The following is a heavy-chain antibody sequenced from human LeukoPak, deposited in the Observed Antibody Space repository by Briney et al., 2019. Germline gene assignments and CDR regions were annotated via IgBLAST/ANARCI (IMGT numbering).Heavy chain of an antibody. Sequence: GASVKVSCKASGYTFTSYDINWVRQAPGQGLEWMGWMNPNSANTGYAQKFQGRVTMTTDTSTSTAYMELRSLRSDDTAVYYCARASEQLRYFDWLLEDSDAFDIWGQGTMVTVSS. D-gene: IGHD3-9*01. CDR1: GYTFTSYD. V-gene: IGHV1-8*01. CDR3: ARASEQLRYFDWLLEDSDAFDI. J-gene: IGHJ3*02. CDR2: MNPNSANT.